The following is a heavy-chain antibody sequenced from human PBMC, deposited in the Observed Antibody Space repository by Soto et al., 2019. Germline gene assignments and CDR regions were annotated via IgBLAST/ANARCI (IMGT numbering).Heavy chain of an antibody. CDR1: GFTFSSYA. CDR3: AKDHTMVRGVIGYRYGMDV. J-gene: IGHJ6*02. D-gene: IGHD3-10*01. V-gene: IGHV3-23*01. Sequence: EVPLLESGGGLVQPGGSLRLSCAASGFTFSSYAMSWVRQAPGKGLEWVSAISGSGGSTYYADSVKGRFTISRDNSKNTLYLQMNSLRAEDTAVYYCAKDHTMVRGVIGYRYGMDVWGQGTTVTVSS. CDR2: ISGSGGST.